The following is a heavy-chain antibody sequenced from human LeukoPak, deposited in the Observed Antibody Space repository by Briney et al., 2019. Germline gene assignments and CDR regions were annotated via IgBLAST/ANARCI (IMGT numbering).Heavy chain of an antibody. D-gene: IGHD1-14*01. CDR2: ISAYNGNT. Sequence: GPVKVSCKASGYTFTSYGISWVRQAPGQGLEWMGWISAYNGNTNYAQKLQGRVTMTTDTSTSTAYTELRSLRSDDTAVYYCARDWPTEPFDYWGQGTLVTVSS. CDR1: GYTFTSYG. V-gene: IGHV1-18*01. CDR3: ARDWPTEPFDY. J-gene: IGHJ4*02.